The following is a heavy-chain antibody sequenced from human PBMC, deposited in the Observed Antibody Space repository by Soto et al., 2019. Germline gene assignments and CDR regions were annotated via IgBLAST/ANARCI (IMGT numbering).Heavy chain of an antibody. J-gene: IGHJ5*02. CDR1: GYTFTGYF. CDR2: MNPESGGA. Sequence: ASVKVSCKASGYTFTGYFMHWVRQAPGQGLEWMGWMNPESGGADYAQRFQGRVTMTRDTSIATAYMELSSLRSDDTAIYYCARMATFGSLNWFDPWGQGTLVTVSS. D-gene: IGHD3-16*01. CDR3: ARMATFGSLNWFDP. V-gene: IGHV1-2*02.